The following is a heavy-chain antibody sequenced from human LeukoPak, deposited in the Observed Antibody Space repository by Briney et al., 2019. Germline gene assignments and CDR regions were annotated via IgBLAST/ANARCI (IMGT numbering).Heavy chain of an antibody. CDR3: ARDFNPVVAAIPYYLDY. CDR1: GYTFTSYY. V-gene: IGHV1-46*01. D-gene: IGHD2-15*01. J-gene: IGHJ4*02. CDR2: INPTGGST. Sequence: ASVKVSCKASGYTFTSYYMHWVRQAPGQGLEWMGIINPTGGSTSYAQKFQGRVTMTRDMSTSTVYMELSSLRSEDTAVYYCARDFNPVVAAIPYYLDYWGQGTLVTVSS.